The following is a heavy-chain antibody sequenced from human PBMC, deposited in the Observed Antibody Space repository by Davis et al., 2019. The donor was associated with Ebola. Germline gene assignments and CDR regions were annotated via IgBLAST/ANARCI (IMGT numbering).Heavy chain of an antibody. V-gene: IGHV3-23*01. CDR2: ISGNGETT. D-gene: IGHD1-1*01. Sequence: GESLKISCVVSGFTFCTYAMNWVRQAPGKGLEWVSVISGNGETTFYADSVKGRFTISRDNAKNTLYLQMKSLRAEDTAIYYCAKFRGTQQMDYWGQGTLVTVSS. CDR3: AKFRGTQQMDY. J-gene: IGHJ4*02. CDR1: GFTFCTYA.